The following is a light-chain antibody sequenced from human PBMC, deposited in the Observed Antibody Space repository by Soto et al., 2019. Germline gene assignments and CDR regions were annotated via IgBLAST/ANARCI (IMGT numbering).Light chain of an antibody. J-gene: IGLJ2*01. V-gene: IGLV1-44*01. CDR3: AAWDDSLSGVV. CDR1: SSNIGSHT. Sequence: QSVLTQPPSASGTPGQTIAISCSGGSSNIGSHTVNWYQQLPGTAPRLLIYSNTQRPSGVPDRFSVSKSGTSASLAISGLQSEYEGDYYCAAWDDSLSGVVFGGGTQLTVL. CDR2: SNT.